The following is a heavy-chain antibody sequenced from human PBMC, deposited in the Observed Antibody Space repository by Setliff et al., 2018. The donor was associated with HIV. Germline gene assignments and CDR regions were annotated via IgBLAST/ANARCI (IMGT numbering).Heavy chain of an antibody. CDR3: ATHASTVQDAMDV. J-gene: IGHJ6*02. CDR2: IDDSGSI. Sequence: PSETLSLTCAVYTESLTRYDWAWIRQSPEKGLEWIGEIDDSGSIIYNPSLQSRVTMSVDTSKNQFSLKVRSLTAADTAVYYCATHASTVQDAMDVWGQGTTVTVSS. V-gene: IGHV4-34*01. CDR1: TESLTRYD. D-gene: IGHD4-4*01.